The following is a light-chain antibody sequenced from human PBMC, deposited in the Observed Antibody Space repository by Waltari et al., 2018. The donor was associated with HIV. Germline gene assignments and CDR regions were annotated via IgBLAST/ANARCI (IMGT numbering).Light chain of an antibody. CDR1: QSVGDN. CDR2: DVS. Sequence: EIVMTQSPAILSVSPGEGATLSCRASQSVGDNQLAWYQQKPGQPPRLLIYDVSARATGIPARFSGSGSGTEFTLTISSLQSEDFAVYYCQQYDIWSLTFGGGSKVEIK. J-gene: IGKJ4*01. V-gene: IGKV3-15*01. CDR3: QQYDIWSLT.